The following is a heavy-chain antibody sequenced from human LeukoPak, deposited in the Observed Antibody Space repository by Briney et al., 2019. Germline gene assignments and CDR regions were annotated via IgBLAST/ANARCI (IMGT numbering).Heavy chain of an antibody. J-gene: IGHJ4*02. CDR2: INSDGSST. CDR3: ARDDAYCGGDCPKFDY. CDR1: GFTFSSYW. V-gene: IGHV3-74*01. Sequence: PGGSLRLSCAASGFTFSSYWMHWVRQAPGKGLVWVSRINSDGSSTSYADAVKGRFTISRDNAKNTLYLQMNSLRAEDTAVYYCARDDAYCGGDCPKFDYWGQGTLVTVSS. D-gene: IGHD2-21*02.